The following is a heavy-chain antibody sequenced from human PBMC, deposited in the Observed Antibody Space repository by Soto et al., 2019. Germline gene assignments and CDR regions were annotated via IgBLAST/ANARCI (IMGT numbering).Heavy chain of an antibody. V-gene: IGHV5-51*01. CDR1: GYSFTSYW. D-gene: IGHD3-22*01. Sequence: GESLKISCKGSGYSFTSYWIGWVRQMPRKGLEWMGIIYPGDSDTRYSPSFQGQVTISADKSISTAYLQWSSLKASDTAMYYCARRQTRVYYDSSGYFSDTAWWFAPWGQGALVTVSS. CDR2: IYPGDSDT. J-gene: IGHJ5*02. CDR3: ARRQTRVYYDSSGYFSDTAWWFAP.